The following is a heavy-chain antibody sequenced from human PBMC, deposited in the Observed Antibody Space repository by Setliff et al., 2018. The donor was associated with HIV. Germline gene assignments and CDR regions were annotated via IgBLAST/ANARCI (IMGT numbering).Heavy chain of an antibody. V-gene: IGHV4-39*01. CDR2: IFSSGST. CDR1: GASIPSSSHY. Sequence: PSETLSLTCTVSGASIPSSSHYWGWIRQPPGKGLQWIGTIFSSGSTYYDPSLKSRVTISIDSTENQISLKLNFVTAADTAVYYCARHADIVAPFDFWGQGTLVTVS. D-gene: IGHD5-12*01. J-gene: IGHJ4*02. CDR3: ARHADIVAPFDF.